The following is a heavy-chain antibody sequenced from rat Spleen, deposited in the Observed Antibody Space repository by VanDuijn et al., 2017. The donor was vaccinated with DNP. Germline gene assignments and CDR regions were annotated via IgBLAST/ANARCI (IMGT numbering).Heavy chain of an antibody. CDR1: EFNFNDYW. Sequence: EVKLVESGGGLVQPGRSLKLSCAASEFNFNDYWMGWVRQAPGKGLEWIGELNGDSSTITYTHSLRDKFIISRDNAQNTLYLQTSKLGSEDTAIYYCASRPPPTRGPFDYWGQGVTVTVSS. J-gene: IGHJ2*01. V-gene: IGHV4-2*01. CDR2: LNGDSSTI. D-gene: IGHD1-4*01. CDR3: ASRPPPTRGPFDY.